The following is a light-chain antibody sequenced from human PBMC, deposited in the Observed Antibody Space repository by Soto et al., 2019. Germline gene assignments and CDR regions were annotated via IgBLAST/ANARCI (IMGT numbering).Light chain of an antibody. J-gene: IGKJ3*01. CDR2: TTS. CDR3: QQIYSTPLT. CDR1: QSIAGY. Sequence: DIQMTQSPSSLSASVRDRVTITCRASQSIAGYLNWYQHKPGKAPKLLIYTTSSLQSGVPSRFSGTGSGTDFTLTISSLQPEDAATYYCQQIYSTPLTFGPGTKVDIK. V-gene: IGKV1-39*01.